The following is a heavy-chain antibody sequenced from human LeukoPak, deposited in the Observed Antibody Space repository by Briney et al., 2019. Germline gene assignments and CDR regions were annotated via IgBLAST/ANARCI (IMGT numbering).Heavy chain of an antibody. CDR1: GFTFSSYS. CDR3: ARDPFDI. J-gene: IGHJ3*02. Sequence: GGSLRLSCAASGFTFSSYSMNWVRQAPGKGLEWVSSINGNNTYIYYADSLKGRFALSRDNARNSLYLQMNSLRAEDTAVYYCARDPFDIWGQGAMVTVSS. V-gene: IGHV3-21*01. CDR2: INGNNTYI.